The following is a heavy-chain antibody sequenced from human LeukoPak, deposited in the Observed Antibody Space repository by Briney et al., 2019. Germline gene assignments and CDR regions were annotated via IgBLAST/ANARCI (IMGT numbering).Heavy chain of an antibody. CDR2: MNPNSGNT. J-gene: IGHJ6*02. CDR3: ARAGGLYGYYYYYGMDV. V-gene: IGHV1-8*01. Sequence: GASVKVSCKASGYTFTSYDINWVRQATGQGLEWMGWMNPNSGNTGYAQKFQGRVTMTRNTPISTAYMELSSLRSEDTAVYYCARAGGLYGYYYYYGMDVWGQGTTVTVSS. D-gene: IGHD2-15*01. CDR1: GYTFTSYD.